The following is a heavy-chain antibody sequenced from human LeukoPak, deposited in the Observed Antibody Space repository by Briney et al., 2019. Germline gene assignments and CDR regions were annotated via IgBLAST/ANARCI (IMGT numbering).Heavy chain of an antibody. CDR2: ISGSGGNT. D-gene: IGHD1-7*01. V-gene: IGHV3-23*01. CDR3: AKDGYPNSAGTTYFDY. Sequence: GGSLRLSCAASGFTFSSYAMSWVRQAPGKGLEWVSAISGSGGNTYYAHSVKGRFTISRDNSKNTLYLQMNSLRAEDTAVYYCAKDGYPNSAGTTYFDYWGQGTLVTVSS. CDR1: GFTFSSYA. J-gene: IGHJ4*02.